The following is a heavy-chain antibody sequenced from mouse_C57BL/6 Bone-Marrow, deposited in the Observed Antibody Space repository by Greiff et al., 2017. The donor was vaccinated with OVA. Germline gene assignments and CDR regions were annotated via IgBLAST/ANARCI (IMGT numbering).Heavy chain of an antibody. CDR2: TFYSGIT. J-gene: IGHJ4*01. Sequence: EVQLVESGPSLVRPSQTLSLTCTVTGFSITSDCYWIWIRQFPGNKLEYIGYTFYSGITYYNPSLESRTSITRDTSTSKFSLTLSSVTTEDTATYDCARAAGRGYYAMDYWGQGTSVTVSS. CDR3: ARAAGRGYYAMDY. V-gene: IGHV3-3*01. CDR1: GFSITSDCY.